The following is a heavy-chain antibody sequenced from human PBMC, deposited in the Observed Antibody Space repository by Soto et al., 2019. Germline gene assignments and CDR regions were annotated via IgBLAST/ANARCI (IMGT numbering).Heavy chain of an antibody. D-gene: IGHD3-22*01. CDR3: ARVGWQAYYDSSGYGMDA. CDR2: INSDGSST. Sequence: EVQLVESGGGLVQPGGSLRLSCAASGFTFSSYWMHWVRQAPGKGLVWVSRINSDGSSTSYAASVKGRFTISRDNAKNPLYLQMNSLRAEDTAVYYCARVGWQAYYDSSGYGMDAWGQGTTVTVSS. V-gene: IGHV3-74*01. J-gene: IGHJ6*02. CDR1: GFTFSSYW.